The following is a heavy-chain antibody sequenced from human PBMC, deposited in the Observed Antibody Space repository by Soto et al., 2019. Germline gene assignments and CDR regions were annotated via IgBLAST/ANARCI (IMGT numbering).Heavy chain of an antibody. Sequence: EVQLVQSGAEVKKPGESLKISCKGSGYSFTSYWIGWVRQMPGKGLEWMGIIYPGDSDTRYSPSFQGQDTILAQETISTADLQWSRRKDSDTAMYNCEGRPVRGGLFDPWGQGTLVTDSS. J-gene: IGHJ5*02. V-gene: IGHV5-51*03. D-gene: IGHD3-16*01. CDR1: GYSFTSYW. CDR2: IYPGDSDT. CDR3: EGRPVRGGLFDP.